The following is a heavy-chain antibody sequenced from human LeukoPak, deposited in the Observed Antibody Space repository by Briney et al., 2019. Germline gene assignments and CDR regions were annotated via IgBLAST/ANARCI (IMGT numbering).Heavy chain of an antibody. D-gene: IGHD3/OR15-3a*01. J-gene: IGHJ4*02. CDR1: GYSISSGYY. CDR2: IYHSGST. CDR3: ARDRRDWVHNAFDY. V-gene: IGHV4-38-2*02. Sequence: PSETLSLTCAVSGYSISSGYYWGWIRQPPGKGLEWIGSIYHSGSTYYNPSLKSRVTISVDTSKNQFSLKLSSVTAADTAVYYCARDRRDWVHNAFDYWGQGTLVTVSS.